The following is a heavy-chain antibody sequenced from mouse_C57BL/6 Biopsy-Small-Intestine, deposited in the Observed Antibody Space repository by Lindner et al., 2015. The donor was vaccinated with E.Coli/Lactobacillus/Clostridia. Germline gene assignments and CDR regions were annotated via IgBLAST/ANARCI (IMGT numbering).Heavy chain of an antibody. CDR1: GYTFTSYG. CDR3: ARRFPYAMDY. J-gene: IGHJ4*01. CDR2: IYLGSGNN. Sequence: VQLQESGAELARPGASVKPSCKASGYTFTSYGISWVKQRTGQGLEWIGEIYLGSGNNYYNEKLKGKATLTADKSSSTAYMELRSLTSEDSAVYFCARRFPYAMDYWGQGTSVTVSS. V-gene: IGHV1-81*01.